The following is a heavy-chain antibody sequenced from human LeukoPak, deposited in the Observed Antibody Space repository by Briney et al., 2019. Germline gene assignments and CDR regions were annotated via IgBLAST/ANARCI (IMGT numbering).Heavy chain of an antibody. CDR3: ARVPYSSSWPGFDP. V-gene: IGHV4-4*02. D-gene: IGHD6-13*01. CDR1: GGSISGSNW. J-gene: IGHJ5*02. Sequence: SGTLSLTCAVSGGSISGSNWWSWVRQPPGKGLEWIGEIYHSGSTNYNPSLKSRVTISVDKSKNQFSLKLSSVTAADTAVYYCARVPYSSSWPGFDPWGQGTLVTVSS. CDR2: IYHSGST.